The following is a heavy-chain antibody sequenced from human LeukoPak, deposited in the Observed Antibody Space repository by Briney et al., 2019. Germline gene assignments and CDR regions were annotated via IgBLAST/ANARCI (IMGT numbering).Heavy chain of an antibody. Sequence: SVKVSCKASGYTFTSSAMQWVRQARGQRLEWMGWIVVGSGNTNYAQKFQEGVTITRDMSTSTACIELSSLRSEDTAVYYCSGGSTTAPEILWFGELTHYTDVCGTGTTVTVS. D-gene: IGHD3-10*01. J-gene: IGHJ6*03. CDR2: IVVGSGNT. CDR1: GYTFTSSA. CDR3: SGGSTTAPEILWFGELTHYTDV. V-gene: IGHV1-58*02.